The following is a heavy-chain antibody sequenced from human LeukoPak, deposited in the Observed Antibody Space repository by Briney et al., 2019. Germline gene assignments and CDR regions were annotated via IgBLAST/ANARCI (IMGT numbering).Heavy chain of an antibody. CDR3: ARKSYYGDYVDY. Sequence: GGSLRLSCAASGFTFSDYWMHWVRQAPGKGLEWVSYIYSGSSIYYVDSVKGRFTISRDNAKNSLYLQMNSLRAEDTAVYYCARKSYYGDYVDYWGLGTLVTVSS. V-gene: IGHV3-69-1*01. CDR2: IYSGSSI. J-gene: IGHJ4*02. CDR1: GFTFSDYW. D-gene: IGHD4-17*01.